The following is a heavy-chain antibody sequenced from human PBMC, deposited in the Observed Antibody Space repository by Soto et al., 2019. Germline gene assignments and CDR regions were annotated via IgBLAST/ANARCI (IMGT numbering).Heavy chain of an antibody. V-gene: IGHV4-39*01. CDR1: GGSISSSSYF. Sequence: QLQLQESGPGLVKPSETLSLTCSVSGGSISSSSYFWGWIRQPPGKGLEWIGSIYYSGSTYYNPSLKSRATGSVDTSTNQFSLKLRSVTAADTAVYYCARHPSDFWFDPWGQGTLVTVSS. D-gene: IGHD2-21*02. J-gene: IGHJ5*02. CDR3: ARHPSDFWFDP. CDR2: IYYSGST.